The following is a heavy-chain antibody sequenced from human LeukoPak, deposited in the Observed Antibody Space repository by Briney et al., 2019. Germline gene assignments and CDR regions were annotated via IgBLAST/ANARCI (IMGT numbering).Heavy chain of an antibody. D-gene: IGHD6-19*01. Sequence: SETLSLTCTVSGYSISSGYYWGWIRQPPGKGLEWIGSIYHSGSTYYNPSLKSRVTISVDTSKNQFSLKLSSVTAADTAVYYCARKEYSSGWYNSGWFDPWGQGTLVTVSS. J-gene: IGHJ5*02. V-gene: IGHV4-38-2*02. CDR1: GYSISSGYY. CDR2: IYHSGST. CDR3: ARKEYSSGWYNSGWFDP.